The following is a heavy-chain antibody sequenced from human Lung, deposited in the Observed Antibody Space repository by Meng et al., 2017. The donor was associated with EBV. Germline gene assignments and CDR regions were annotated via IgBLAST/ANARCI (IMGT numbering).Heavy chain of an antibody. CDR2: IYYTGSS. CDR3: ANAGRFGESLGDY. J-gene: IGHJ4*02. Sequence: QVQLQEPGPGLVQPSQTLSLTCTVSGGSVISGGYYWSWIRQQPGKGLEWIGYIYYTGSSFYNPSLKSRVTISVDTSKNQFSLNLSSVTAADTAVYYCANAGRFGESLGDYWGQGILVTVSS. D-gene: IGHD3-10*01. CDR1: GGSVISGGYY. V-gene: IGHV4-31*03.